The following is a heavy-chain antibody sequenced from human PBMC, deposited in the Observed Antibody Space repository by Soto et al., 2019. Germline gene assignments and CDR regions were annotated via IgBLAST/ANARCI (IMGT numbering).Heavy chain of an antibody. CDR3: ARDLTMVRGVIVGSYYYYGMDV. CDR1: GDSVSSNSAA. D-gene: IGHD3-10*01. V-gene: IGHV6-1*01. Sequence: SQTLSLTCAISGDSVSSNSAAWNWIRQSPSRGLEWLGRTYYRSKWYNDYAVSVKSRIAINPDTSKNQFSLQLNSVTPEDTAVYYCARDLTMVRGVIVGSYYYYGMDVWGQGTTVTVSS. CDR2: TYYRSKWYN. J-gene: IGHJ6*02.